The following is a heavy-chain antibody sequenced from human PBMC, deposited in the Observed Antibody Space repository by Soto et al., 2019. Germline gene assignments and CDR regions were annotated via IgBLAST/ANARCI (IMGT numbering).Heavy chain of an antibody. D-gene: IGHD2-2*01. Sequence: ASVKVSCKVSGYTLTELSMHWVRQAPGKGLEWMGGFDPEDGETIYAQKFQGRVTMTEDTSTDTAYMELSSLRSEDTAVYYCATDPGYCISTSCPNVGWGQGTLVTVSS. CDR3: ATDPGYCISTSCPNVG. CDR1: GYTLTELS. V-gene: IGHV1-24*01. CDR2: FDPEDGET. J-gene: IGHJ4*02.